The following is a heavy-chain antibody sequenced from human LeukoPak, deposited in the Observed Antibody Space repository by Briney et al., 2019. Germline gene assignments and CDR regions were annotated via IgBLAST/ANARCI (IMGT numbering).Heavy chain of an antibody. CDR1: GFTFSSYA. CDR2: ISGSGDGT. V-gene: IGHV3-23*01. D-gene: IGHD3-10*01. Sequence: GGSLRLSCAASGFTFSSYAMSWVRQAPEKGLEWVSAISGSGDGTYYAASVKGRFTISRDYSKNTLYLQMNSVRAEDTAVYYCAKQGAITAMLYYFDYWGQGTLVTVSS. J-gene: IGHJ4*02. CDR3: AKQGAITAMLYYFDY.